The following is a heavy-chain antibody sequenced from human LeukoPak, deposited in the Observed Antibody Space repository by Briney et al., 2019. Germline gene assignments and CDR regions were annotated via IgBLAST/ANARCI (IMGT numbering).Heavy chain of an antibody. J-gene: IGHJ5*02. V-gene: IGHV4-4*07. CDR1: GGSISSYY. CDR3: AREHHQSGLYDFWSGYSDYTNWFDP. CDR2: IYTSGST. Sequence: SETLSLTCTVSGGSISSYYWSWIRQPAGKGLEWIGRIYTSGSTNYNPSLKSRVTMSVDTSKNQFSLKLSSVTAADTAVYYCAREHHQSGLYDFWSGYSDYTNWFDPWGQGTLVTVSS. D-gene: IGHD3-3*01.